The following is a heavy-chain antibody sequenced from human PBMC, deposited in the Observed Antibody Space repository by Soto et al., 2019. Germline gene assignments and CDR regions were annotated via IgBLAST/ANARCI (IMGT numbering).Heavy chain of an antibody. V-gene: IGHV1-2*04. CDR3: ARSGDSSGSDWFDP. CDR1: GYTFTSYG. J-gene: IGHJ5*02. CDR2: INPNSGGT. Sequence: ASVKVSCKASGYTFTSYGISWVRQAPGQGLEWMGWINPNSGGTNYAQKFQGWVTMTRDTSISTAYMELSRLRSDDTAVYYCARSGDSSGSDWFDPWGQGTLVTVSS. D-gene: IGHD3-22*01.